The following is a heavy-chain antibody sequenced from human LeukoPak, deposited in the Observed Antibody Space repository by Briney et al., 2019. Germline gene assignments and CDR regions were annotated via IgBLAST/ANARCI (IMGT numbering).Heavy chain of an antibody. J-gene: IGHJ6*03. D-gene: IGHD6-13*01. CDR1: GYSISSGYY. CDR3: ARGVSSSWYLSTYYYMDV. V-gene: IGHV4-38-2*01. Sequence: SETLSLTCAVSGYSISSGYYWGWIRQPPGKGLEWIGSINYNGGTYYNPSLKSRVTISVDTSKNQFSLKLSSVTAADTAVYYCARGVSSSWYLSTYYYMDVWGKGTTVTVSS. CDR2: INYNGGT.